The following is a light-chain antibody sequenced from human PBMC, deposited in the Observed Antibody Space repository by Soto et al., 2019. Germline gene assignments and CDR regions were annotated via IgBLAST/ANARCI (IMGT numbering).Light chain of an antibody. CDR1: QSIGGNF. Sequence: EIVLTQSPGTLSLSPGERATLSCRASQSIGGNFLAWYQQRRGQAPRLLIHGASNRATGIPDRFSGSGSGTEFTLTISSLQSEDFAVYYCQQYNNWPITFGQGTRLAI. CDR2: GAS. V-gene: IGKV3D-15*01. J-gene: IGKJ5*01. CDR3: QQYNNWPIT.